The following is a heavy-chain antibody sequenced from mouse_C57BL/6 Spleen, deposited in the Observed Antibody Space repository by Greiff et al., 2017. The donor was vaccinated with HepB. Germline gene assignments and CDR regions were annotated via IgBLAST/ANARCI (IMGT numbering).Heavy chain of an antibody. V-gene: IGHV1-82*01. Sequence: VQLQQSGPELVKPGASVKISCKASGYAFSSYWMNWVKQRPGKGLEWIGRIYPGDGDTNYNGKFKGKATLTADKSSSTAYMQLSSLTSEDSAVYFCARGYDGYLDYWGQGTPLTVSS. CDR3: ARGYDGYLDY. CDR1: GYAFSSYW. CDR2: IYPGDGDT. J-gene: IGHJ2*01. D-gene: IGHD2-3*01.